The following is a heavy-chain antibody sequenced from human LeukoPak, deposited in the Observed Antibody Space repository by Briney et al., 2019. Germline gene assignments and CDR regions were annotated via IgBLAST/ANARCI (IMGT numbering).Heavy chain of an antibody. V-gene: IGHV3-30*04. J-gene: IGHJ4*02. CDR1: GFTFSNYT. Sequence: GGSLRLSCAAYGFTFSNYTMHWVRQAPGKGLEWVAVISYDGSDKYYADSVKGRFTISRDNSENTLYLQMNSLRAEDTAVYYCARGIESRYYFDYWGQGTLVTVSS. CDR2: ISYDGSDK. D-gene: IGHD2-15*01. CDR3: ARGIESRYYFDY.